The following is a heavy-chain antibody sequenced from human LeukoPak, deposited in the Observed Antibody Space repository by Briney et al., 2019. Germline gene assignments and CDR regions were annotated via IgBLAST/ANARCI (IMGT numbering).Heavy chain of an antibody. D-gene: IGHD3-22*01. V-gene: IGHV4-61*05. CDR1: GGSISSSSYY. CDR2: VYYSGSS. Sequence: KPSETLSLTRTVSGGSISSSSYYWGWIRQPPGKGLEWIGYVYYSGSSNYNPSLKSRVTMSLDTSKSRFSLKLSSVTAADTAVYYCATLHSSAYSAGDYWGQGTLVTVSS. J-gene: IGHJ4*02. CDR3: ATLHSSAYSAGDY.